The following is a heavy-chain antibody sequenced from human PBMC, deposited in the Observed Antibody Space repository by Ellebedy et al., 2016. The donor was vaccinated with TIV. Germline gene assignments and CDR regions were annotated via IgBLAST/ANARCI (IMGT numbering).Heavy chain of an antibody. J-gene: IGHJ6*02. Sequence: SETLSLTXAVYGGSFSGYYWSWIRQPPGKGLEWIGEINHSGSTNYNPSLKSRVTISVDTSKNQFSLKLSSVTAADTAVYYCARGISRSVRGVIRQGDYYYYGMDVWGQGTTVTVSS. CDR2: INHSGST. CDR1: GGSFSGYY. CDR3: ARGISRSVRGVIRQGDYYYYGMDV. V-gene: IGHV4-34*01. D-gene: IGHD3-10*01.